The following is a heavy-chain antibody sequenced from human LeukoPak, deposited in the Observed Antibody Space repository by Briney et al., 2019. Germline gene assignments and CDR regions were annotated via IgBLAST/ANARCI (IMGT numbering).Heavy chain of an antibody. V-gene: IGHV4-30-4*02. CDR1: GGSISSGDYY. Sequence: SETLSLTCTVSGGSISSGDYYWSWIRQPPGKGLEWIGYIYYSGSTYYNPSLKSRVTISVDTSKNQFSLKLSSVTAADTAVYYCARDGSSGWYDYFDYWGQGALVTVSS. D-gene: IGHD6-19*01. CDR3: ARDGSSGWYDYFDY. CDR2: IYYSGST. J-gene: IGHJ4*02.